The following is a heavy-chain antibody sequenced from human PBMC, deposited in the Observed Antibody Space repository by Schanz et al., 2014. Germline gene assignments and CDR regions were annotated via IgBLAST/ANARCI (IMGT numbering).Heavy chain of an antibody. V-gene: IGHV3-53*01. J-gene: IGHJ3*02. CDR3: ASERGYSYGYGAFDI. D-gene: IGHD5-18*01. CDR2: IYSGGST. Sequence: HLVESGGGLIQPGGSLRLSCAASGFTVSDNYMTWVRQAPGKGLEWVSVIYSGGSTYYADSVKGRFTISRDNSKNTLYLQMNSRRAEDTALYYCASERGYSYGYGAFDIWGQGTMVTVSS. CDR1: GFTVSDNY.